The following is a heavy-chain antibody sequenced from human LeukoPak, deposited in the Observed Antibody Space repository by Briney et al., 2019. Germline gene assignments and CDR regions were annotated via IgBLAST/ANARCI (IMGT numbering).Heavy chain of an antibody. CDR3: AKGLSYSSGWYYFDY. D-gene: IGHD6-19*01. Sequence: GGSLRLSCAASGFTFSTYAMSWVRQAPGKGLEWVSTICGSGGCTYYADSVKGRFTISRDNSKNTLYLQMNSLRAEDTAVYYCAKGLSYSSGWYYFDYWGQGTLVTVSS. V-gene: IGHV3-23*01. CDR1: GFTFSTYA. CDR2: ICGSGGCT. J-gene: IGHJ4*02.